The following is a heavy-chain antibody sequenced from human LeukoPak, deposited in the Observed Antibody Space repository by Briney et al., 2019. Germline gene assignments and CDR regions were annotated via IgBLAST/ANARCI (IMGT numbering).Heavy chain of an antibody. J-gene: IGHJ3*02. Sequence: IPGGSLRLSCAASGFTFSDYYMSWIRQAPGKGLEWVSYISSSGSTIYYADSVKGRFTISRDNAKNSLYLQMNSLRAEDTAVYYCARDDRIQLQGDAFDIWGQGTMVTVSS. CDR2: ISSSGSTI. V-gene: IGHV3-11*04. CDR1: GFTFSDYY. D-gene: IGHD5-18*01. CDR3: ARDDRIQLQGDAFDI.